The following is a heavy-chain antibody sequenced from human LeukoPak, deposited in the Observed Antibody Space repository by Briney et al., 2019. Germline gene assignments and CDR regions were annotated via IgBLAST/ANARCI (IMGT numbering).Heavy chain of an antibody. CDR3: YSMIVVTIRLINDY. CDR2: IYTGGST. Sequence: KAGGPLRLSCAASGFTVSSNYMSWVRQAPGKGLEWVSVIYTGGSTYYADSVKGRFTISRDNSKNTLYLQMNSLRAEDTAVYYCYSMIVVTIRLINDYWGQGTLVTVSS. J-gene: IGHJ4*02. V-gene: IGHV3-66*01. CDR1: GFTVSSNY. D-gene: IGHD3-22*01.